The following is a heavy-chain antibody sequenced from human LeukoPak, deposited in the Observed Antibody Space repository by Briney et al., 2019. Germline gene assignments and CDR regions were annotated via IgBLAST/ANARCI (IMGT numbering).Heavy chain of an antibody. CDR2: IIPIFGTA. V-gene: IGHV1-69*05. CDR3: ARDKVDTAMVFDDAFDI. CDR1: GGTFSSYA. D-gene: IGHD5-18*01. Sequence: ASVKVSCKASGGTFSSYAISWVRQAPGQGLEWMGGIIPIFGTANYAQKFQGRVTITTDESTSTVYMELSSLRSEDTAVYYCARDKVDTAMVFDDAFDIWGQGTMVTVSS. J-gene: IGHJ3*02.